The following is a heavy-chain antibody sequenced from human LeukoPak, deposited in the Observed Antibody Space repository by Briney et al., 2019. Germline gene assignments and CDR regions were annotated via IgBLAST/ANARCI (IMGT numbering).Heavy chain of an antibody. J-gene: IGHJ4*02. D-gene: IGHD6-13*01. CDR2: ISGSGGST. CDR1: GFTFSSYA. Sequence: PGGSLRLSCAASGFTFSSYAMSWVRQAPGKGLEWVSAISGSGGSTYYADSVKGRFTISRDNSKNTLYLQMNSLRAEDTAVYYCAKGEEQQLALGLPFDYWGQATLVTVSS. CDR3: AKGEEQQLALGLPFDY. V-gene: IGHV3-23*01.